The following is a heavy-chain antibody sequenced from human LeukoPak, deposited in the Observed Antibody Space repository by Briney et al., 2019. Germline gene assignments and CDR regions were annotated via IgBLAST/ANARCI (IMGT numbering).Heavy chain of an antibody. V-gene: IGHV1-69*04. Sequence: ASVKVSCKASGGTFSSYAISWVRQAPGQGLEWMGRIIPILGIANYAQKFQGRVTITADKSTSTAYMELSSLRSEDTAVYYCARVWSVGASFDYWGQGTLVPVSS. CDR1: GGTFSSYA. CDR3: ARVWSVGASFDY. J-gene: IGHJ4*02. D-gene: IGHD1-26*01. CDR2: IIPILGIA.